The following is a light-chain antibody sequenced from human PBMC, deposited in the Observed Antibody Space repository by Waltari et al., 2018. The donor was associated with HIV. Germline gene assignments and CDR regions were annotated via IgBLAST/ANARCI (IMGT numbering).Light chain of an antibody. CDR3: SSYTSSTTLV. CDR1: SSDVGGYNY. Sequence: QPALTQPASVSGSPGQSITTACTGTSSDVGGYNYVTWYQQHPGKAPKLMIYEVSNRPSGVSNRFSGSKSGNTASLTISGLQAEDEADYYCSSYTSSTTLVFGGGTKLTVL. J-gene: IGLJ2*01. V-gene: IGLV2-14*01. CDR2: EVS.